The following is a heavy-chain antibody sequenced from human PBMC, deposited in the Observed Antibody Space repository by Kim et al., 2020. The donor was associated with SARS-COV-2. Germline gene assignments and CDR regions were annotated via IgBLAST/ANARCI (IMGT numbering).Heavy chain of an antibody. CDR3: ARLGSSSWHFDY. V-gene: IGHV3-7*04. D-gene: IGHD6-13*01. Sequence: YYVDSVKGRFTISSDNAKNSLYLQMNGLRAEDTAVYYCARLGSSSWHFDYWGQGTLVTVSS. J-gene: IGHJ4*02.